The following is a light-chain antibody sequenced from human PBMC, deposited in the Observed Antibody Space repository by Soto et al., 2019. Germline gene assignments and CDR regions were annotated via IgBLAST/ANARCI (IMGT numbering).Light chain of an antibody. CDR2: GAS. Sequence: EIVMTQSPATLSVSPGERATLSCRASQSVSSNLAWYQQKPGQAPRFLIYGASTRATGIPARFSGSGSGTEFTLNISSLQSEDFAVYYCQQYNKWPLTFGGGTKVELK. J-gene: IGKJ4*01. CDR3: QQYNKWPLT. V-gene: IGKV3-15*01. CDR1: QSVSSN.